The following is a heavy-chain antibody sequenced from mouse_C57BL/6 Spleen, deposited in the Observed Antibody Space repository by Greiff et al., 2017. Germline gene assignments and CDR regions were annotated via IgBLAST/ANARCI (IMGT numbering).Heavy chain of an antibody. CDR1: GYTFTSYW. D-gene: IGHD2-2*01. CDR2: IDPSDSYT. J-gene: IGHJ2*01. CDR3: ARNGVTTFY. V-gene: IGHV1-50*01. Sequence: VQLQQPGAELVKPGASVKLSCKASGYTFTSYWMQWVKQRPGQGLEWIGEIDPSDSYTNYNQKFKGKATLTVDTSSSTAYMQLSSLTSEDSAVYYCARNGVTTFYWGQGTTLTVSS.